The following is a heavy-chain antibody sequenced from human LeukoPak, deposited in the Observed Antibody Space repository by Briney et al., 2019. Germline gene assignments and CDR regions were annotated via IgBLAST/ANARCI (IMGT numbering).Heavy chain of an antibody. CDR1: GFRFSGHY. V-gene: IGHV3-11*01. Sequence: GGSLRLSCAASGFRFSGHYMSWIRQAPGKGLEWISYITNSGDFVNYADSVKGRFTISRDNAKNSLYLQMNSLRAEDTAVYYCARWPRATPDFWSQATVVTVSS. J-gene: IGHJ4*02. CDR2: ITNSGDFV. D-gene: IGHD1-26*01. CDR3: ARWPRATPDF.